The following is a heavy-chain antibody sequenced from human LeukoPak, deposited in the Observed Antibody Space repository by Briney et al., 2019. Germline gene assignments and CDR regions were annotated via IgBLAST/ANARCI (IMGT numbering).Heavy chain of an antibody. Sequence: SETLSLTCTVSGGSISSSSYYWGWIRQPPGKGLEWIGSIYYSGSTYYNPSLKSRVTISVDTSKNQFSLKLSSVTAADTAVYYCARRGRGIAVAGTPYYFDYWGQGTLATVSS. J-gene: IGHJ4*02. V-gene: IGHV4-39*01. CDR1: GGSISSSSYY. D-gene: IGHD6-19*01. CDR3: ARRGRGIAVAGTPYYFDY. CDR2: IYYSGST.